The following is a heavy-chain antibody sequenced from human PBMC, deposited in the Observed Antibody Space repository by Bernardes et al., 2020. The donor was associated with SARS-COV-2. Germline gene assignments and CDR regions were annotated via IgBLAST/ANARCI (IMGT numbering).Heavy chain of an antibody. V-gene: IGHV3-23*01. Sequence: GSLRLSCVASGFTFRNYAMSWVRQAAGKGLEWVSAITDDGSDTVYADSVKGRFTISRDNSKNTLFLQLNSLRGDDTALYYCAKRVTGSRGLQYYFDFWGQGTLVTVSS. CDR2: ITDDGSDT. CDR3: AKRVTGSRGLQYYFDF. D-gene: IGHD3-10*01. J-gene: IGHJ4*02. CDR1: GFTFRNYA.